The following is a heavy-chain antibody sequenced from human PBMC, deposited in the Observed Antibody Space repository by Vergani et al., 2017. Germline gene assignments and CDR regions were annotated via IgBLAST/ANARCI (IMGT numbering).Heavy chain of an antibody. CDR1: GFTFSSYA. D-gene: IGHD3-10*01. V-gene: IGHV3-23*01. CDR2: ISGSGGST. CDR3: AKEPGTYDGSGSRGYYYGMDV. Sequence: EVQLLESGGGLVQPGGSLSLSCAASGFTFSSYAMSWVRQAPGKGLEWVSAISGSGGSTYYADSVKGRFTISRANSKNTLYMQMNSLRAEDTAVYYGAKEPGTYDGSGSRGYYYGMDVWGQGTTVTVSS. J-gene: IGHJ6*02.